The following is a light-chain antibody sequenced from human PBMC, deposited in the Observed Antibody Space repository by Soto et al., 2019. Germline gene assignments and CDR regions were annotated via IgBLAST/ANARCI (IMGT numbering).Light chain of an antibody. J-gene: IGKJ4*01. CDR1: QAISNS. Sequence: DIQMTQSPSSLSPSVGDRVTITCQASQAISNSLNWYQQKLGKAPKLLIYDASNLESGVPSRFSGSGSGTDFTLTNSSLQPEDIATYYCQEYDALLTLTFGGGTKVESK. CDR3: QEYDALLTLT. V-gene: IGKV1-33*01. CDR2: DAS.